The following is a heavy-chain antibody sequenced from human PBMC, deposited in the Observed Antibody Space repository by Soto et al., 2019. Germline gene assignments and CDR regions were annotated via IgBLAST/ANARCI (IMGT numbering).Heavy chain of an antibody. D-gene: IGHD6-19*01. J-gene: IGHJ3*01. CDR2: LLHGGTT. CDR3: AYSTGWYRHDV. V-gene: IGHV4-4*02. CDR1: GDSISSPKW. Sequence: QVQLQESGPGLVKPSGTLSLTCAVSGDSISSPKWWTWLRQPPGKGLEWIGDLLHGGTTNYNPSLKSXVTLSVDTSQNQFSLNLTSVTAADTAIYYCAYSTGWYRHDVWGQGTSVTVSS.